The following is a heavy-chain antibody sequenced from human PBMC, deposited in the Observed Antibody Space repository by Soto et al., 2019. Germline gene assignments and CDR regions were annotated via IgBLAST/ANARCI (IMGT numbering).Heavy chain of an antibody. Sequence: EASVKVSCKASGYTFTGYYMHWVRQARGQGLEWMGWINPNSGGTNYAQKFQGRVTMTRDTSISTAYMELSRLRSDDTAVYYCAREFKGYCSSTSCYTGVGPFDYYYGMDVWGQGTTVTVSS. CDR3: AREFKGYCSSTSCYTGVGPFDYYYGMDV. V-gene: IGHV1-2*02. D-gene: IGHD2-2*02. CDR2: INPNSGGT. CDR1: GYTFTGYY. J-gene: IGHJ6*02.